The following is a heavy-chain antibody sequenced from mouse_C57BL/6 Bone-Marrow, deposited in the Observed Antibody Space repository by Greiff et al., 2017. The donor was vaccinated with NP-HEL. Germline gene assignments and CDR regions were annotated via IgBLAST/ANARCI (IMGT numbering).Heavy chain of an antibody. D-gene: IGHD2-3*01. Sequence: VQLQQPGAELVMPGASVKLSCKASGYTFTSYWMHWVKQRPGQGLEWIGEIDPSDSYTTYNQKFKGKSTLTVDKSSSTAYMQLSSLTSEDSAVYYCARWLLLPGYFDYWCQGTTLTVSA. CDR2: IDPSDSYT. CDR1: GYTFTSYW. CDR3: ARWLLLPGYFDY. J-gene: IGHJ2*01. V-gene: IGHV1-69*01.